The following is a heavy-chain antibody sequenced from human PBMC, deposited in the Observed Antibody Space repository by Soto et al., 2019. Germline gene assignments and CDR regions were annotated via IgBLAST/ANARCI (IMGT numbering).Heavy chain of an antibody. CDR1: GFTYRSYD. Sequence: GGSLRLSCAAFGFTYRSYDMHWVRQVAGKGLEWVSSLGGAGAREYAESVKGRFVITRDNANSLYLQMDSLRAGDTAIYYCTRASFGVGMDLWGQGTPVTVSS. V-gene: IGHV3-13*01. CDR2: LGGAGAR. D-gene: IGHD3-10*01. J-gene: IGHJ6*02. CDR3: TRASFGVGMDL.